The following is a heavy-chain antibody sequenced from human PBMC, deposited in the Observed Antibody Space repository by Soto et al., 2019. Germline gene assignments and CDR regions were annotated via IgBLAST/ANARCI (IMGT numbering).Heavy chain of an antibody. J-gene: IGHJ5*02. CDR3: ARAGHSSSSEGANWFDP. V-gene: IGHV4-31*03. CDR2: IYYSGST. D-gene: IGHD6-6*01. CDR1: GGSISSGGYY. Sequence: QVQPQESGPGLVKPSQTLSLTCTVSGGSISSGGYYWSWIRQHPGKGLEWIGYIYYSGSTYFNPSLKSRLTISVDTSKNQFSLQLSSVTAADTAVYYCARAGHSSSSEGANWFDPWGQGTLVTVSS.